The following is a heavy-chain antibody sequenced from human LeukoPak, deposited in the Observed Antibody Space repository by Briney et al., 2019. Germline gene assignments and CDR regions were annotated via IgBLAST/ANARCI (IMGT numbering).Heavy chain of an antibody. CDR1: GGSISSYY. CDR3: ARSLQYGNNNYYYYGMDV. Sequence: SETLSLTCTVSGGSISSYYWSWIRQPPGKGLEWIGYIYYSGSTDYNPSLKSRVTISDDTSKNQFSLKLNSVTAADTAVYYCARSLQYGNNNYYYYGMDVWGQGTTVTVSS. V-gene: IGHV4-59*01. CDR2: IYYSGST. J-gene: IGHJ6*02. D-gene: IGHD2/OR15-2a*01.